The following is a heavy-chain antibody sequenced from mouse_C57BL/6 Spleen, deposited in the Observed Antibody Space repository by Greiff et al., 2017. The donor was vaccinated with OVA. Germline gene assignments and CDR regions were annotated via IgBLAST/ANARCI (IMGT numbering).Heavy chain of an antibody. CDR1: GYAFSSSW. CDR3: ASYGSRNYYAMDY. Sequence: VQLQQSGPELVKPGASVKISCKASGYAFSSSWMNWVKQRPGKGLEWIGRIYPGDGDTNYNWKFKGKATLTADKSSSTAYMQLSSLTSEDSAVYFCASYGSRNYYAMDYWGQGTSVTVSS. V-gene: IGHV1-82*01. CDR2: IYPGDGDT. J-gene: IGHJ4*01. D-gene: IGHD1-1*01.